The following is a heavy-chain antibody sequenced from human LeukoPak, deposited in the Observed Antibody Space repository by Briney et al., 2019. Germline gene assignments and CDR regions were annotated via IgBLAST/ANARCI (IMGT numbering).Heavy chain of an antibody. Sequence: SETLSLTCTVSGGSISSSSYYWGWIRQPPGKGLEWIGSICYSGSTYYNPSLKSRVTISVDTSKNQFSLKLSSVTAADTAVYYCAREITMVRGVTKYYFDYWGQGTLVTVSS. CDR1: GGSISSSSYY. CDR3: AREITMVRGVTKYYFDY. V-gene: IGHV4-39*07. D-gene: IGHD3-10*01. J-gene: IGHJ4*02. CDR2: ICYSGST.